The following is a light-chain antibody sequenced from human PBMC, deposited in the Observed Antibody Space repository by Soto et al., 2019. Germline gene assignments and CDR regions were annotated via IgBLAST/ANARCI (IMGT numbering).Light chain of an antibody. CDR2: GAS. V-gene: IGKV3-20*01. CDR3: QQYAASPRT. J-gene: IGKJ1*01. CDR1: QSVSNNY. Sequence: EVVLTQSPGTLSLSPRERATLSCRASQSVSNNYLAWYHHKPGQAPRLLIYGASNRATGIPDRFSGSGSGPDFTLTISRLEPEDFAVYYCQQYAASPRTFGQGTLVEVK.